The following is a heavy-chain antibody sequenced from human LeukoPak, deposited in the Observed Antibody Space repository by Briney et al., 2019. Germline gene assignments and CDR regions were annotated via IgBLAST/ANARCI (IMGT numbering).Heavy chain of an antibody. CDR1: GYTFTGYY. Sequence: ASVKVSCKASGYTFTGYYMHWVRQAPGQGLEWMGWINPNSGGTNYAQKFQGRVTMTRDTSISTAYMELSRLRSDDTAVYYCASDTGIAAAWEFDYWGQGTLVTVSS. CDR2: INPNSGGT. J-gene: IGHJ4*02. V-gene: IGHV1-2*02. D-gene: IGHD6-13*01. CDR3: ASDTGIAAAWEFDY.